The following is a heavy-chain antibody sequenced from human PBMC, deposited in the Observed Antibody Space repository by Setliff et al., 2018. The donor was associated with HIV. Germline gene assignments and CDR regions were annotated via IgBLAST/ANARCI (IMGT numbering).Heavy chain of an antibody. V-gene: IGHV4-39*01. Sequence: SETLSLTCSVSGGSISSRNYYWGWIRQPPGKGLEWIGSIYHSGSTNYNRSLKRRVTISVDTSKNQFSLKLISVTAADTAVYYCARQFEISGVVIGNWFDPGGQGSLVTVSS. CDR1: GGSISSRNYY. D-gene: IGHD3-3*01. CDR3: ARQFEISGVVIGNWFDP. CDR2: IYHSGST. J-gene: IGHJ5*02.